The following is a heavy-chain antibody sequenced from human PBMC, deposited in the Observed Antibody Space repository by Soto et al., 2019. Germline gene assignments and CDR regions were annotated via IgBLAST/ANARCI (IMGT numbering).Heavy chain of an antibody. D-gene: IGHD3-16*02. J-gene: IGHJ3*02. Sequence: EVQLVESGGGLVQPGRSLRLSCAASGFTFDDYAMHWVRQAPGKGLEWVSGISWNSGSIGYADSVKGRFTISRDNAKNSLYLQMNSLRAEDTALYYCAKERGFGGVIVRIAFDIWGQGTMVTVSS. V-gene: IGHV3-9*01. CDR1: GFTFDDYA. CDR3: AKERGFGGVIVRIAFDI. CDR2: ISWNSGSI.